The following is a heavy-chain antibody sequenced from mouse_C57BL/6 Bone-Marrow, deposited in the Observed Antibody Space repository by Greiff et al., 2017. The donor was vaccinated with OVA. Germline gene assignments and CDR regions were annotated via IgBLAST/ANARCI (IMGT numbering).Heavy chain of an antibody. V-gene: IGHV1-52*01. CDR3: ARAGTYYFDY. J-gene: IGHJ2*01. CDR1: GYTFTSYW. CDR2: IDPSDSDT. Sequence: QVQLQQPGAELVRPGSSVKLSCKASGYTFTSYWMHWVKQRPIQGLEWIGNIDPSDSDTHYNQKFKDKATLTVDKSSSTADMQLSSLTSEDSAGYYCARAGTYYFDYWGQGTTLTVSS.